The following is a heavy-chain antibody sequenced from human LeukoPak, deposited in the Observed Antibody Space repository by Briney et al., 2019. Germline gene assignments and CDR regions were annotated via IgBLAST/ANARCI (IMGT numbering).Heavy chain of an antibody. J-gene: IGHJ6*03. D-gene: IGHD2-2*01. V-gene: IGHV1-2*04. CDR3: ARAPEAYQLLIVEEYYYMDV. CDR1: GYTFTGYY. Sequence: ASVKVSCKASGYTFTGYYMHWVRQAPGQGLEWMGWINPNSGGTNYAQKFQGWVTMTRDTSISTAYMELSRLRSDDTAVYYCARAPEAYQLLIVEEYYYMDVWGKGTTVTVSS. CDR2: INPNSGGT.